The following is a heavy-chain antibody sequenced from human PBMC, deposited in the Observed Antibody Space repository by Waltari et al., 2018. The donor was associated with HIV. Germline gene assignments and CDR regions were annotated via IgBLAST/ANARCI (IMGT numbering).Heavy chain of an antibody. Sequence: EVPLMESGGGLVQPGGSLRLSCAAPGSTFTNYWMSWVRQTPGKGLEWVAYIKDDGSEKYYMGSVKGRFTISRDNAKNSMFLQMNSLRAEDTAVYYCARIGTFPHNYAIDFWGQGTTVTVSS. D-gene: IGHD1-26*01. J-gene: IGHJ6*02. CDR2: IKDDGSEK. CDR1: GSTFTNYW. V-gene: IGHV3-7*01. CDR3: ARIGTFPHNYAIDF.